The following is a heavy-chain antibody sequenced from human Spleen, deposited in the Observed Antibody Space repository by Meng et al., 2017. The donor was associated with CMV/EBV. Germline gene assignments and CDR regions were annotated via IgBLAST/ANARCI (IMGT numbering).Heavy chain of an antibody. J-gene: IGHJ4*02. CDR2: ISWNSGSI. CDR3: ARGLLLD. Sequence: SLKISCAASGFTFDDYAMHWVRQAPGKGLEWVSGISWNSGSIGYADSVKGRFTISRDNAKNSLYLQMNSLRAEDTAFYYCARGLLLDWGQGTLVTVSS. V-gene: IGHV3-9*01. D-gene: IGHD2-15*01. CDR1: GFTFDDYA.